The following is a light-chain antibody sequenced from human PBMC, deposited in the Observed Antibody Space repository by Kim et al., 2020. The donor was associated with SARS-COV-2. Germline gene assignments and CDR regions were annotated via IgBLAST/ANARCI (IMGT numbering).Light chain of an antibody. CDR3: QQSLTTPYT. Sequence: DIQMTQSPSSLSASVGDRVTITCRASQTISTYLNWYQQKAGTPPKLLIYATSNLQSGVPSTFSGSGSGTDFTLTISSLRPEDFATYYCQQSLTTPYTFGQGTKLEI. J-gene: IGKJ2*01. CDR2: ATS. CDR1: QTISTY. V-gene: IGKV1-39*01.